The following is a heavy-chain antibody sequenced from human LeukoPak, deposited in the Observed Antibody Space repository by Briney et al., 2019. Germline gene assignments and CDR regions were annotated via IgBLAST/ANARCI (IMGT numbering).Heavy chain of an antibody. D-gene: IGHD1-26*01. Sequence: GGSPRLSCAASGFTFSSYSMNWVRQAPGRGLEWVSYISSSSSTIYYADSVKGRFTISRDNAKNSLYLQMNSLRAEDTAVYYCAREGGADYYYMDVWGKGTTVTISS. J-gene: IGHJ6*03. CDR3: AREGGADYYYMDV. V-gene: IGHV3-48*04. CDR2: ISSSSSTI. CDR1: GFTFSSYS.